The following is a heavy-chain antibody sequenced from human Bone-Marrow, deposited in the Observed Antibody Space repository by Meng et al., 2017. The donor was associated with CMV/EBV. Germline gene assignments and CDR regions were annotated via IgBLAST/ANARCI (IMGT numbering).Heavy chain of an antibody. CDR2: MNPNSGNT. Sequence: ASVKVSCKASGYTFTSYDINWVRQATGQGLEWMGWMNPNSGNTGYAQKFQGRVTMTRKTSISTAYMELSSLRSEDTAVYYCARWTYYDFWSGYGGSDYWGQGTLVTVSS. V-gene: IGHV1-8*01. J-gene: IGHJ4*02. D-gene: IGHD3-3*01. CDR3: ARWTYYDFWSGYGGSDY. CDR1: GYTFTSYD.